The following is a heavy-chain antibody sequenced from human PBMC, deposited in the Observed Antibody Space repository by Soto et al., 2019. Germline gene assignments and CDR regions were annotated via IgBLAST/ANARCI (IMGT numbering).Heavy chain of an antibody. Sequence: GGSLRLSCVASGFTFDSHGMHWVRQAPGKGLEWVAIIWGDASKTYYANSAKGRFTISRDNSKNTAYLEMNSVRADDTAVYYCATREGTLDYWGQGALVTVSS. V-gene: IGHV3-33*01. J-gene: IGHJ4*02. CDR1: GFTFDSHG. CDR3: ATREGTLDY. CDR2: IWGDASKT.